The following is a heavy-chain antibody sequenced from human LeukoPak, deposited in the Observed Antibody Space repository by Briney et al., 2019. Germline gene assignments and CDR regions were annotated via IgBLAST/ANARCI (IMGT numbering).Heavy chain of an antibody. CDR3: ARGAAWLAGLDY. V-gene: IGHV4-39*01. CDR2: IYYSGTT. D-gene: IGHD6-19*01. J-gene: IGHJ4*02. Sequence: AETLSLTCTVSGGSISSSSYYWGWIRQPPGKGREWIGSIYYSGTTHYNLSLKSRVTIFVHTSKYQFSLKLSPVTAADTAVYYCARGAAWLAGLDYWGQGTLVIVSS. CDR1: GGSISSSSYY.